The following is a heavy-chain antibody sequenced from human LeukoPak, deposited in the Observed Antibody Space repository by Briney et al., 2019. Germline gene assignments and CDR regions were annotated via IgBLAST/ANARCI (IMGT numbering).Heavy chain of an antibody. CDR3: ARDRPMENWNYGAFDI. D-gene: IGHD1-7*01. V-gene: IGHV3-21*01. CDR1: GFTFSSYS. J-gene: IGHJ3*02. Sequence: PGGSLRLSCAASGFTFSSYSMNWVRQAPGKGLEWVSSISSSSSYIYYADSVKGRFTISRDNAKNSLYLQMNSLRAEDTAVYYCARDRPMENWNYGAFDIWGQGTMVTVSS. CDR2: ISSSSSYI.